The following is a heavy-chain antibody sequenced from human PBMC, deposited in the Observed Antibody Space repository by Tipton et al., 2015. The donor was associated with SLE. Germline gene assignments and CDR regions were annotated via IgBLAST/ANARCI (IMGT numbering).Heavy chain of an antibody. CDR3: VTIPFY. V-gene: IGHV3-7*01. CDR2: INQDGNEK. D-gene: IGHD2-2*02. J-gene: IGHJ4*02. Sequence: SLRLSCAASGFSFSSYSMNWVRQAPGKGLGWVANINQDGNEKFYVDSVKGRFSISRDNAKNSLYLQMNTLRAEDTAVYYCVTIPFYWGQGNLVTVSS. CDR1: GFSFSSYS.